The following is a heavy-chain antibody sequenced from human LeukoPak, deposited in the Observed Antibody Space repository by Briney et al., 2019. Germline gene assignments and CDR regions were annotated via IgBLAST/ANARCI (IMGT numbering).Heavy chain of an antibody. Sequence: GGSLRLSCAASGFTFSSYAMSWVRQAPGKGLEWVSAISGSGGSTYYADSVKGRFTISRDNSKNTLYLQMNSLRAEDTAVYYCAKQGMVRGVHFDYWGQRTLVTVSS. V-gene: IGHV3-23*01. D-gene: IGHD3-10*01. CDR2: ISGSGGST. CDR3: AKQGMVRGVHFDY. J-gene: IGHJ4*02. CDR1: GFTFSSYA.